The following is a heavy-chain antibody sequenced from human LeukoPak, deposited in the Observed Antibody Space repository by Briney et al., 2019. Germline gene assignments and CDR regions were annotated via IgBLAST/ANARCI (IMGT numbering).Heavy chain of an antibody. CDR1: GGSIISYY. CDR3: ARYVGEKTAFDI. D-gene: IGHD3-10*01. CDR2: IYYSGNT. Sequence: SETLSLTCTVSGGSIISYYWSWIRQPPGKGLEWIGYIYYSGNTNYNPSLKSRVTILQDASKIQFSLKLSSVTAADTAVYYCARYVGEKTAFDIWGQGTMVTVSS. J-gene: IGHJ3*02. V-gene: IGHV4-59*01.